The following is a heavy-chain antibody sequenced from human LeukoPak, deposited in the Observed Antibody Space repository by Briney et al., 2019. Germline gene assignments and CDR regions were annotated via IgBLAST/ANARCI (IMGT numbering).Heavy chain of an antibody. CDR1: GFTFSSYA. V-gene: IGHV3-23*01. D-gene: IGHD3-10*01. Sequence: GGSLRLSCAASGFTFSSYAMSWVRQAPGKGLEWVSAISGSGGSTYYADSVKGRFTISRDNSKNTLYLQMNSLRAEDTAVYYCAKVPLLWFGELGNCAFDYWGQGTLVTVSS. CDR2: ISGSGGST. CDR3: AKVPLLWFGELGNCAFDY. J-gene: IGHJ4*02.